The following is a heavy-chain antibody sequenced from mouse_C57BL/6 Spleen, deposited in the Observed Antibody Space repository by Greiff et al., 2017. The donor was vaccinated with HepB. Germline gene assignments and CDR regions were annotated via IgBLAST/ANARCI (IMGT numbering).Heavy chain of an antibody. Sequence: VQLQQSGAELVRPGASVKLSCTASGFNIKDDYMHWVKQRPEQGLEWIGWIDPENGDTEYASKFQGKATITADTSSSTAYLQLSSLTSEDTAVYYCTTNYDYDEAYWGQGTLVTVSA. CDR1: GFNIKDDY. J-gene: IGHJ3*01. CDR2: IDPENGDT. V-gene: IGHV14-4*01. D-gene: IGHD2-4*01. CDR3: TTNYDYDEAY.